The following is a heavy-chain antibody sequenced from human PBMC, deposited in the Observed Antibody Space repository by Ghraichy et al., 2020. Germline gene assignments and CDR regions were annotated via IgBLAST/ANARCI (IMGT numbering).Heavy chain of an antibody. CDR3: ARRRGIAEYYFDY. J-gene: IGHJ4*02. D-gene: IGHD6-13*01. CDR1: GGSISSYY. V-gene: IGHV4-59*01. Sequence: SETLSLTCTVSGGSISSYYWSWIRQPPGKGLEWIGYIYYSGSTNYNPSLKSRVTISVDTSKNQFSLKLSSVTAADTAVYYCARRRGIAEYYFDYWGQGTLVTVSS. CDR2: IYYSGST.